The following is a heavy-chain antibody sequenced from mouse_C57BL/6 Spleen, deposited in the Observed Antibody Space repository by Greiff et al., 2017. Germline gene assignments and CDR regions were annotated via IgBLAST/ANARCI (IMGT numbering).Heavy chain of an antibody. CDR2: IYPGDGDT. D-gene: IGHD1-1*01. CDR1: GYAFSSSW. Sequence: VQLQQSGPELVKPGASVKISCKASGYAFSSSWMNWVKQRPGKGLEWIGRIYPGDGDTNYNGKFKGKATLTADKSSSTAYMQLSSLTSEDSAVYFYARWGCGYGNWGQGTTLTVSS. V-gene: IGHV1-82*01. CDR3: ARWGCGYGN. J-gene: IGHJ2*01.